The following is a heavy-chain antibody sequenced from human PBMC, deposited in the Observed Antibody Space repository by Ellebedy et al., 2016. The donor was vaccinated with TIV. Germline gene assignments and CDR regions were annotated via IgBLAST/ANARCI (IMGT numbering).Heavy chain of an antibody. Sequence: SETLSPTXSVSDGSITSDNSFWVWIRQSPGKGLEWIASVHYSGSTYYNPSLKSRVTMSVDTSRNQFSLTLTSVTAADTAVYYCGRDPTTDFYGAAPDVWGQGTSVTVSS. CDR3: GRDPTTDFYGAAPDV. V-gene: IGHV4-39*07. CDR1: DGSITSDNSF. D-gene: IGHD2/OR15-2a*01. CDR2: VHYSGST. J-gene: IGHJ6*02.